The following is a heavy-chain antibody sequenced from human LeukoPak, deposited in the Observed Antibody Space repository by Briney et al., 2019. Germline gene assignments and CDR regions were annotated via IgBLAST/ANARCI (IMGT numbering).Heavy chain of an antibody. Sequence: ASVKVSCKVSRYTLTELSMHWVRQAPGKGLEWMGGFDPEDGETIYAQKFQGRVTMTEDTSTDTAYMELSSLRSEDTAVYYCATRKGPQLRYFDWSFDYWGQGTLVTVSS. J-gene: IGHJ4*02. CDR1: RYTLTELS. V-gene: IGHV1-24*01. D-gene: IGHD3-9*01. CDR3: ATRKGPQLRYFDWSFDY. CDR2: FDPEDGET.